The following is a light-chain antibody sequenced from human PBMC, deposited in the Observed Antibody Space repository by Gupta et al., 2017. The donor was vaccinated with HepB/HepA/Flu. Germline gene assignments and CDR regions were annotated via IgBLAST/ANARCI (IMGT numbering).Light chain of an antibody. Sequence: DIQITQSPSSLSASVGDRVTIPCRASQSISSYLYWYQQKPGKAPKLMIYAASRGQRGVPSRFSGGGYEKDFTLTSSRRQYEDFANYYGQQSYSTRTFGQGTKVEIK. CDR1: QSISSY. V-gene: IGKV1-39*01. CDR2: AAS. J-gene: IGKJ1*01. CDR3: QQSYSTRT.